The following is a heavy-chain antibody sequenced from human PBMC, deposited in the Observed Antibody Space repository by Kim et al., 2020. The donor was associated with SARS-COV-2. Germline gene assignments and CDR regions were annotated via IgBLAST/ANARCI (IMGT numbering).Heavy chain of an antibody. Sequence: GESLKISCKGSGYSFASYWIGWVRQMPGKGLEWMGIIYPGDSDTRYSPSFQGQVTISADKSISTAYLQWSSLKASDTAMYYCARHRLGGGYTSGWYGWGQGTLVTVSS. CDR1: GYSFASYW. CDR3: ARHRLGGGYTSGWYG. CDR2: IYPGDSDT. D-gene: IGHD6-19*01. V-gene: IGHV5-51*01. J-gene: IGHJ4*02.